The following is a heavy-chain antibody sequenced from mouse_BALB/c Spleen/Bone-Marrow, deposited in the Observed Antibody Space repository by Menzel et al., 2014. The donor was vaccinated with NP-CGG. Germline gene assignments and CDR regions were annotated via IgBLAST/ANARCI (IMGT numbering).Heavy chain of an antibody. CDR2: ISGYYGDA. Sequence: VKLQESGAKLVRPGVSVKISCKGSGYTFTDHAIHWVKRSHAKSLEWIGVISGYYGDAIYNQKFKGKATMTVDKSSSTGYMELARLTSEDSAIYYCARSGKVRNAMDYWGQGTSVTVSS. CDR3: ARSGKVRNAMDY. J-gene: IGHJ4*01. CDR1: GYTFTDHA. D-gene: IGHD2-14*01. V-gene: IGHV1S137*01.